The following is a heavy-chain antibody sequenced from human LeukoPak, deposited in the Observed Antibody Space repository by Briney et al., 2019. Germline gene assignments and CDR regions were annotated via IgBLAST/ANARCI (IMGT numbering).Heavy chain of an antibody. CDR1: GFTFSTYF. D-gene: IGHD3-10*01. J-gene: IGHJ3*02. CDR3: ARERQDTIIHSGAFDI. CDR2: IASDGSHT. V-gene: IGHV3-30-3*01. Sequence: GRTLRLSCAASGFTFSTYFMHWVRQAPGKGLEWVADIASDGSHTFYVESVKDRFTISKDNSKNTLYLQMNSLRAEDTAVYFCARERQDTIIHSGAFDIWGQGTMVTVSS.